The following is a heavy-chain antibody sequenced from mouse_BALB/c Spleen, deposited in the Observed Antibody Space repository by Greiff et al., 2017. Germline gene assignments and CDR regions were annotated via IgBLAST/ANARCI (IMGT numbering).Heavy chain of an antibody. CDR3: ANAYYRYDYYAMDY. V-gene: IGHV5-6-5*01. J-gene: IGHJ4*01. Sequence: DVKLVESGGGLVKPGGSLKLSCAASGFTFSSYAMSWVRQTPEKRLEWVASISSGGSTYYPDSVKGRFTISRDNPKNTLFLQMTSLRSEDTAMYYCANAYYRYDYYAMDYWGQGTSVTVSS. D-gene: IGHD2-14*01. CDR2: ISSGGST. CDR1: GFTFSSYA.